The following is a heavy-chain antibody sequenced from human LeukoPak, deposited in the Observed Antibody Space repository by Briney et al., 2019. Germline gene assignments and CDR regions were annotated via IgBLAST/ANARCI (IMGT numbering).Heavy chain of an antibody. CDR3: AREVPVAGHYFDY. J-gene: IGHJ4*02. CDR1: GYTFTSYY. CDR2: INPSGGST. D-gene: IGHD6-19*01. V-gene: IGHV1-46*01. Sequence: ASVKVSCKASGYTFTSYYMHWVRQAPGQGLEWMGIINPSGGSTSYAQKFQGRVTITADESTSTAYMELSSLRSEDTAVYYCAREVPVAGHYFDYWGQGTLVTVSS.